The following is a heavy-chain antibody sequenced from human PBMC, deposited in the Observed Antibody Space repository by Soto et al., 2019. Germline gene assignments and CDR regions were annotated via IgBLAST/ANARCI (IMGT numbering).Heavy chain of an antibody. Sequence: ASVKVSCKASGYTFTSYDINWVRQATGQGLERTGWMNPNSGNTGYAQKFQGRVTMTRNTSISTAYMELSSLRSEDTAVYYCAGGRGLLWFEELSPLDYWGKESL. D-gene: IGHD3-10*01. CDR3: AGGRGLLWFEELSPLDY. CDR2: MNPNSGNT. V-gene: IGHV1-8*01. J-gene: IGHJ4*02. CDR1: GYTFTSYD.